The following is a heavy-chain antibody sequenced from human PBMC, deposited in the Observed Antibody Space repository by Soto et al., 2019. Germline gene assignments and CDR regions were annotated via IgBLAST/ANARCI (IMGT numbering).Heavy chain of an antibody. J-gene: IGHJ4*02. CDR1: GYTFTSYY. CDR3: ARDSIAARPFDY. CDR2: INPSGGST. Sequence: GASVKVSCKASGYTFTSYYMHWVRQAPGRGLEWMGIINPSGGSTSYVQKFQGRVTMTRDTSTSTVYMELSSLRSEDTAVYYCARDSIAARPFDYWGQGTLVTVSS. D-gene: IGHD6-6*01. V-gene: IGHV1-46*01.